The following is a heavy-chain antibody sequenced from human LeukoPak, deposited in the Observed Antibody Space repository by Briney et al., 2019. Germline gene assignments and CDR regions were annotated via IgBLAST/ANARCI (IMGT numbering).Heavy chain of an antibody. D-gene: IGHD3-10*01. Sequence: ASVKVSCEASGYTFTSYGISWVRQAPGQGLEWMGWISAYNGNTNYAQKLQGRVTMTTDTSTSTAYMELRSLRSDDTAVYYCATRRWFGESYGMDVWGQGTTVAVSS. CDR2: ISAYNGNT. V-gene: IGHV1-18*01. CDR1: GYTFTSYG. J-gene: IGHJ6*02. CDR3: ATRRWFGESYGMDV.